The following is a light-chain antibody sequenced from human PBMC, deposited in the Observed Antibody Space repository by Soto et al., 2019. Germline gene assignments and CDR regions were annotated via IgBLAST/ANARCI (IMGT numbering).Light chain of an antibody. CDR3: SSYTSSSTLV. V-gene: IGLV2-14*01. J-gene: IGLJ2*01. CDR1: SSDVAAYNF. Sequence: QSALTQPASVSGSPGQSITISCTGTSSDVAAYNFVSWYQQHPGEVPKLMIYEVSNRPSGVSNRFSGSKSGNTASLTISGLQAEDEADYYCSSYTSSSTLVFGGGTKLTVL. CDR2: EVS.